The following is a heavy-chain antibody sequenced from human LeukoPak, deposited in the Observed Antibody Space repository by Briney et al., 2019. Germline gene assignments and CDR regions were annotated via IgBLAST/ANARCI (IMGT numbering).Heavy chain of an antibody. CDR3: ARGAGLGDWFDP. CDR1: GGSISSGDYY. J-gene: IGHJ5*02. CDR2: IYYSGST. Sequence: PPQTLSLTCTVSGGSISSGDYYWSWIRQPPGKGLEWIGYIYYSGSTYYNPSLKSRVTISVDTSKNQFSLKLSSVTAADTAVYYCARGAGLGDWFDPWGQGTLVTVSS. D-gene: IGHD3-10*01. V-gene: IGHV4-30-4*01.